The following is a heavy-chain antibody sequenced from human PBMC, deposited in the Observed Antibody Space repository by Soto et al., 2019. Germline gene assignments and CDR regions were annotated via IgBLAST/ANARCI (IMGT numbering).Heavy chain of an antibody. V-gene: IGHV4-4*02. Sequence: QVQLQESGPGLVKPSGTLSLTCAVSGGSISSNNWWSWVRQPPGKGLEWIGEIFQSGSTYYSPSLKSRVTITVAKSKNHCSLHLTSVTAADTAVYYCARVYSGSYSDSWGQGTLVTGSS. D-gene: IGHD1-26*01. CDR3: ARVYSGSYSDS. J-gene: IGHJ4*02. CDR1: GGSISSNNW. CDR2: IFQSGST.